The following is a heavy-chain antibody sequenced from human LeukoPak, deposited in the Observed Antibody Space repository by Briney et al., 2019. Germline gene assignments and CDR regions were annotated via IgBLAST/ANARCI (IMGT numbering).Heavy chain of an antibody. CDR1: GFTFSNAW. D-gene: IGHD3-3*01. V-gene: IGHV3-15*01. Sequence: KTGGSLRLSCAASGFTFSNAWMSWVRQAPGKGLEWVGRIKSKTDGGTTDYAAPAKGRFTISRDDSKNTLYLQMNSLKTEDTAVYYRTTDRDFWFDPWGQGTLVTVSS. CDR3: TTDRDFWFDP. J-gene: IGHJ5*02. CDR2: IKSKTDGGTT.